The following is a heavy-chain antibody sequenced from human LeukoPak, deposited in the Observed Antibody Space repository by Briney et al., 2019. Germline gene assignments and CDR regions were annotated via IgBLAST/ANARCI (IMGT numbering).Heavy chain of an antibody. V-gene: IGHV4-59*01. CDR2: IFHSGST. CDR3: ARATSGDYLDY. Sequence: ETLSLTCTVSGRSIKSYYWSWIRQPPGKGLEWIGYIFHSGSTNYNPSLKSRVTMSVDTSKHQYALQVRSVTAADTAVYYCARATSGDYLDYWGQGTLVTVSS. D-gene: IGHD4-17*01. J-gene: IGHJ4*02. CDR1: GRSIKSYY.